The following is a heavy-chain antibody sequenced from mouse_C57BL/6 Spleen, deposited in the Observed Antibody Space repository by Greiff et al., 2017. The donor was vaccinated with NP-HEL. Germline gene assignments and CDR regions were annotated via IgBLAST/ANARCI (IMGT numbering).Heavy chain of an antibody. CDR1: GYTFTSYW. J-gene: IGHJ4*01. D-gene: IGHD1-1*01. CDR3: ARDYYYGSSLYAMDY. CDR2: IHPNSGST. Sequence: QVQLQQPGAELVKPGASVKLSCKASGYTFTSYWMHWVKQRPGQGLEWIGMIHPNSGSTNYNEKFKSKATLTVDKSSSPAYMQLSSLTSADSAVYYCARDYYYGSSLYAMDYWGQGTSVTVSS. V-gene: IGHV1-64*01.